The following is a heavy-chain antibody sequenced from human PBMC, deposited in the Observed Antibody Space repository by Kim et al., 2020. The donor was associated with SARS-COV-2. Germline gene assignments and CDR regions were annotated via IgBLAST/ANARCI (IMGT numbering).Heavy chain of an antibody. D-gene: IGHD2-2*02. CDR2: TSYDGSTK. CDR1: GFSFKDFG. V-gene: IGHV3-30*18. J-gene: IGHJ4*02. CDR3: AKGWYTVDY. Sequence: WGSLRLSCAASGFSFKDFGMHWVRQAPDKGLEWVAVTSYDGSTKYYADSVKRLFTISRDNSKNTLFLQMNSLKTEDTAVYYCAKGWYTVDYWGQGTLVTVS.